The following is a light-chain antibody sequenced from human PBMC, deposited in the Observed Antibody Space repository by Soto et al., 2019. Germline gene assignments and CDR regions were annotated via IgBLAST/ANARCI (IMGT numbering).Light chain of an antibody. CDR3: RLYHRWHPFT. J-gene: IGKJ3*01. Sequence: EIVLTQSPATLSVSPGEKATLSCRASQNIADYLIWYQQRPGQAPRVLMHGSSTRADGVPARYSGSGSGTEFTLIISSLESEDSGIYYCRLYHRWHPFTFGAGNKVEI. CDR2: GSS. CDR1: QNIADY. V-gene: IGKV3-15*01.